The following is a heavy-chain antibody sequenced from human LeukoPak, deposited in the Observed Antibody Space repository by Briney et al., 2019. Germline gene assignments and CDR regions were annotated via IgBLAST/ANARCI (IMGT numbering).Heavy chain of an antibody. CDR2: ISAYNGNT. J-gene: IGHJ4*02. V-gene: IGHV1-18*01. CDR3: ARDYKYYDFWSGIPYFDY. Sequence: ASVKVSCKASGYTFTSYGISWVRQAPGQGLEWMGWISAYNGNTNYAQKLQGRVTMTTDTSTSTAYMELRSLRSDDTAVYYCARDYKYYDFWSGIPYFDYWGQGTLVTVSS. D-gene: IGHD3-3*01. CDR1: GYTFTSYG.